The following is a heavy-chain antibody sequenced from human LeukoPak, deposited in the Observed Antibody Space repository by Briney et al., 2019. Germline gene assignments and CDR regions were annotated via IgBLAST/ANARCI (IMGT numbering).Heavy chain of an antibody. CDR1: GGSISSGSYY. J-gene: IGHJ5*02. CDR3: AREKIAYYDNSGRGWFDP. Sequence: KSSETLSLTCTVSGGSISSGSYYWSWIRQPAGKGLEWIGRTYTSGSTNYNPSLKSRVTISVDTSKHQFSLKLSSVTAADTAVYYCAREKIAYYDNSGRGWFDPWGQGTLVTVSS. D-gene: IGHD3-22*01. CDR2: TYTSGST. V-gene: IGHV4-61*02.